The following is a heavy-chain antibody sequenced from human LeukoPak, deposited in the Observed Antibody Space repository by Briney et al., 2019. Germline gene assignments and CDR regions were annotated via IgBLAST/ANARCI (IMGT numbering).Heavy chain of an antibody. V-gene: IGHV3-30*18. CDR3: ANLRS. D-gene: IGHD3-16*01. Sequence: PGGSLRLSCAASGFTFNNYSMHWVRQAPGKGLEWVAVISYDGRNIHYPDSVKGRFTISRDNAKNTLYLQMNSLRAEDTAVYYCANLRSWGQGTLVTVSS. J-gene: IGHJ5*02. CDR1: GFTFNNYS. CDR2: ISYDGRNI.